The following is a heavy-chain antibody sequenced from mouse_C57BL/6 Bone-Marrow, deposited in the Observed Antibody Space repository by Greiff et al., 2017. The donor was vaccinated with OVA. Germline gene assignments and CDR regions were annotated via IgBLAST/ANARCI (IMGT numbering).Heavy chain of an antibody. J-gene: IGHJ2*01. CDR3: ARHTTSYYFDY. CDR2: ISGGGGNT. CDR1: GFTFSSYT. Sequence: EVKLVESGGGLVKPGGSLKLSCAASGFTFSSYTMSWVRQTPGKRLEWVATISGGGGNTYYPDSVKGRFTISRDKAKNTLYLQMSSLSSEDTALYYCARHTTSYYFDYWGQGTTLTVSS. V-gene: IGHV5-9*01. D-gene: IGHD6-1*01.